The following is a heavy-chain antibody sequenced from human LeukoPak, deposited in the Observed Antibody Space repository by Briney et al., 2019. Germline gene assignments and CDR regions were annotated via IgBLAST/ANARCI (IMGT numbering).Heavy chain of an antibody. CDR3: VRDGRKYYDSSVLDYFDY. J-gene: IGHJ4*02. CDR2: VLPIFNKT. Sequence: ASVKVSCKACGGTFSNYAINWVRQAPGQGLEWMGGVLPIFNKTNYAQKFQGRVTITTDEFTSAAYMELSSLRSEDTAVYYCVRDGRKYYDSSVLDYFDYWGQGTLVTVSS. V-gene: IGHV1-69*05. D-gene: IGHD3-22*01. CDR1: GGTFSNYA.